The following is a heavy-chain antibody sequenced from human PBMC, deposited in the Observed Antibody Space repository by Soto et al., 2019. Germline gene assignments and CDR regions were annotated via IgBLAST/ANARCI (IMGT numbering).Heavy chain of an antibody. Sequence: EVQMVESGGGLVKPGGSLRLSCAASGFTFREYSMNWVRQAPGKGLEWVSSINSGSTHIFASDSMKGRFTISRDNAKKSLYLQMESLRVDDTAVYYCARERADGSIDYWGQGTLGTVSS. V-gene: IGHV3-21*01. CDR2: INSGSTHI. CDR1: GFTFREYS. J-gene: IGHJ4*02. CDR3: ARERADGSIDY.